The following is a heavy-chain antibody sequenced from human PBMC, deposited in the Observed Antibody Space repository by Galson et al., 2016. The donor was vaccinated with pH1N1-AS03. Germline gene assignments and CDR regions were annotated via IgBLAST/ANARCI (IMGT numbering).Heavy chain of an antibody. V-gene: IGHV3-7*03. D-gene: IGHD3-22*01. J-gene: IGHJ4*02. CDR2: IKHDGGEK. Sequence: SLRLSCAASGFTFTNYLMTWVRQAPGKGLEWVANIKHDGGEKYYVDSVKGRFTISRDNAKNSLYLQMNSLRLEDTAVYLCARRSRDDGSGYYTDYDYFDLWGQGTLVTVSS. CDR1: GFTFTNYL. CDR3: ARRSRDDGSGYYTDYDYFDL.